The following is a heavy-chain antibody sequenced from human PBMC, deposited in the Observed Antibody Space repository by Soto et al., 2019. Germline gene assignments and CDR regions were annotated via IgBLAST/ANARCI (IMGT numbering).Heavy chain of an antibody. CDR1: GYTFTSYG. CDR2: ISAYNGNT. V-gene: IGHV1-18*01. Sequence: QVQLVQSGAEVKKPGASVKVSCKASGYTFTSYGISWVRQAPGQGLEWMGWISAYNGNTNYAQKLQGRVTMTTDTSTSTAYMELRSLRSDDTAVYYCARDRNHIVLVPADYYYGMDVWGQGTTVTVSS. D-gene: IGHD2-2*01. CDR3: ARDRNHIVLVPADYYYGMDV. J-gene: IGHJ6*02.